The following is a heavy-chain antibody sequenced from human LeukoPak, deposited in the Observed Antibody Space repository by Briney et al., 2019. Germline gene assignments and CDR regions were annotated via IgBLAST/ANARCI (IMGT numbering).Heavy chain of an antibody. CDR1: GGSISSGSYY. Sequence: PSETLSLTCTVSGGSISSGSYYWSWIRQPAGKGLEWIGRIYTSGSTNYNPSLKSRVTISVDTSKNQFSLKLNSVTAADTAVYYCARESGSYLWRSWLNPWGQGTLVTVSS. D-gene: IGHD3-16*01. CDR3: ARESGSYLWRSWLNP. V-gene: IGHV4-61*02. J-gene: IGHJ5*02. CDR2: IYTSGST.